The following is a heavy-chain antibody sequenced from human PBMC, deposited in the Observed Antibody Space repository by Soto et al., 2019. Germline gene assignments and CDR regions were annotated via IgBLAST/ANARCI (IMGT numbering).Heavy chain of an antibody. CDR3: AREAEYSSSSYAFDI. Sequence: PSETLSLTCAVSGGSISSSNWWSWVRQPPGKGLEWIGEIYHSGSTNYNPSLKSRVTISVDKSKSQFSLKLSSVTAADTAVYYCAREAEYSSSSYAFDIWGQGTMVTVSS. CDR2: IYHSGST. J-gene: IGHJ3*02. CDR1: GGSISSSNW. V-gene: IGHV4-4*02. D-gene: IGHD6-6*01.